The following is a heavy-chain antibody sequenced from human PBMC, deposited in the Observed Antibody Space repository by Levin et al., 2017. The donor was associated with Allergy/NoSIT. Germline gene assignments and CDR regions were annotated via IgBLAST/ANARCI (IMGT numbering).Heavy chain of an antibody. CDR1: GFTFSSYS. D-gene: IGHD6-19*01. J-gene: IGHJ4*02. CDR3: ARGLSSGWEFDY. CDR2: ISSSSSYI. V-gene: IGHV3-21*01. Sequence: PGESLKISCAASGFTFSSYSMNWVRQAPGKGLEWVSSISSSSSYIYYADSVKGRFTISRDNAKNSLYLQMNSLRAEDTAVYYCARGLSSGWEFDYWGQGTLVTVSS.